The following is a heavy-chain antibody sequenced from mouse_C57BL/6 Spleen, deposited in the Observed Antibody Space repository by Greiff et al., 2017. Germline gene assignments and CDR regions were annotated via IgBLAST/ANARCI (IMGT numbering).Heavy chain of an antibody. CDR2: IYPGSGNT. CDR3: ARANWDYFDY. J-gene: IGHJ2*01. V-gene: IGHV1-76*01. CDR1: GYTFTDYS. D-gene: IGHD4-1*01. Sequence: QVQLQQSGAELVRPGASVKLSCKASGYTFTDYSINWVKQRPGQGLEWIARIYPGSGNTYYNEKFKGKATLTAEKSSSTAYMQLSSLTSEDSAVYFCARANWDYFDYWGQGTTLTVSS.